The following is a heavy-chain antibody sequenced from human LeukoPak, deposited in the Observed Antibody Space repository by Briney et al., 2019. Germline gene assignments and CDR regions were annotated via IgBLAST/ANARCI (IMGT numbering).Heavy chain of an antibody. CDR1: GGSISRGSYY. J-gene: IGHJ4*02. CDR3: ARHGYGYNFDY. Sequence: PSQTLSLTCTVSGGSISRGSYYWSWIRQPAGKGLEWIGRIYTSGRTNYNPSLKSRVTISVDTSKNQFSLKLSSVTAADTAVYYCARHGYGYNFDYWGQGTLVTVSS. CDR2: IYTSGRT. V-gene: IGHV4-61*02. D-gene: IGHD5-18*01.